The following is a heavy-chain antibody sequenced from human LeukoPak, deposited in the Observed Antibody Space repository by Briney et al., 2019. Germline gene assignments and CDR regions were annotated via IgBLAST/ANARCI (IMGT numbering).Heavy chain of an antibody. J-gene: IGHJ3*02. CDR3: AGYASSGRRDALDI. CDR2: ITRSSYI. V-gene: IGHV3-21*01. Sequence: PGGSLRLSCAASGFTFSSYSMNWVRQAPGKGLEWVSSITRSSYIYYAHSVEGRFTISRDNVKNSLYLQMNSLRAEDTAVYYCAGYASSGRRDALDIWGQGTMVTVSS. CDR1: GFTFSSYS. D-gene: IGHD3-22*01.